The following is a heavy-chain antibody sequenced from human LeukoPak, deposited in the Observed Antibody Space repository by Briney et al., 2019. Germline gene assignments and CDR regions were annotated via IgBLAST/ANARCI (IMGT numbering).Heavy chain of an antibody. CDR2: INHSGST. J-gene: IGHJ4*02. CDR1: GGSFSGYY. D-gene: IGHD2-15*01. Sequence: SETLSLTCAVYGGSFSGYYWSWIRQPPGKGLEWIGEINHSGSTNYNPSLKSRVTISVDKSKNQFSLKLSSVTAADTAVYYCARVTSGGSSLDYWGQGTLVTVSS. CDR3: ARVTSGGSSLDY. V-gene: IGHV4-34*01.